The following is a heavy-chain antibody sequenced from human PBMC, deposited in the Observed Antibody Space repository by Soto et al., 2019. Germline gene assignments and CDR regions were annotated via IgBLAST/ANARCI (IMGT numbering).Heavy chain of an antibody. CDR1: GGSVTSGSYY. CDR3: ARDQGIAVAVFDY. Sequence: QVQLQESGPGLVKPSETLSLTCTVSGGSVTSGSYYWSWIRQPPGKGLEWIGYIYYSGSTNYNPSLKSRVTISVDTYKNQISLKLSSVTAADTAVYYCARDQGIAVAVFDYWGQGTLVTVSS. J-gene: IGHJ4*02. D-gene: IGHD6-19*01. V-gene: IGHV4-61*01. CDR2: IYYSGST.